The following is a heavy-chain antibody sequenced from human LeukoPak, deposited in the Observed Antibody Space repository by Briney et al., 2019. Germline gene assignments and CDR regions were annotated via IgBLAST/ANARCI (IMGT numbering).Heavy chain of an antibody. J-gene: IGHJ4*02. CDR1: GGXISSYY. V-gene: IGHV4-59*08. CDR3: ARHHNPRHTYYYDSSGYPYFDY. CDR2: IYYSGST. D-gene: IGHD3-22*01. Sequence: SETLSLTCTVSGGXISSYYWSWIRQPPGKGLEWIGYIYYSGSTNYNPSLKSRVTISVDTSKNQFSLKLSSVTAADTAVYYCARHHNPRHTYYYDSSGYPYFDYWGREPWSPPPQ.